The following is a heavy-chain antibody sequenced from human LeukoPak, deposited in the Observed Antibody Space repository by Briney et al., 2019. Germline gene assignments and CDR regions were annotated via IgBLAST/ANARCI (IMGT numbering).Heavy chain of an antibody. CDR2: IYPGESDT. J-gene: IGHJ4*02. CDR1: GYSFTNYW. V-gene: IGHV5-51*01. CDR3: ARPLASSGWYEGGY. D-gene: IGHD6-19*01. Sequence: GESLKISCRGSGYSFTNYWIGGVRQMPGKGLEWTGIIYPGESDTRYSPSFQGQVTMSADKSISTAYLQWSTLKASDTAMYYCARPLASSGWYEGGYWGQGTLVTVSS.